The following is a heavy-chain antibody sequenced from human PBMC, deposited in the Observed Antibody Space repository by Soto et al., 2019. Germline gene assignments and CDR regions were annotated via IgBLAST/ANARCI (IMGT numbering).Heavy chain of an antibody. J-gene: IGHJ4*02. Sequence: GGSLRLSCAASGFTFSSYAMSWVRQAPGKGLEWVSAISGSGGSTYYADSVKGRFTISRDNSKNTLYLQMNSLRAEDTAVYYCAKIPDVLLWFGELSPDPFDYWGQGTLVTVSS. CDR3: AKIPDVLLWFGELSPDPFDY. D-gene: IGHD3-10*01. CDR1: GFTFSSYA. CDR2: ISGSGGST. V-gene: IGHV3-23*01.